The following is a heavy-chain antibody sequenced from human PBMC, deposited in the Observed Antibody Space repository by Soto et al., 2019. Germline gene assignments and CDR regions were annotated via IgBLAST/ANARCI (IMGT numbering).Heavy chain of an antibody. CDR3: ARDFARWLQVGHYFDY. Sequence: QVQLVESGGGVVQPGRSLRLSCAASGFTFSSYAMHWVRQAPGKGLVWVAVISYDGSNKYYADSVKGRFTISRDNSKNTLYLQMNSRIAEDTAVYYCARDFARWLQVGHYFDYWGQGTLFIVSS. CDR2: ISYDGSNK. CDR1: GFTFSSYA. V-gene: IGHV3-30-3*01. D-gene: IGHD5-12*01. J-gene: IGHJ4*02.